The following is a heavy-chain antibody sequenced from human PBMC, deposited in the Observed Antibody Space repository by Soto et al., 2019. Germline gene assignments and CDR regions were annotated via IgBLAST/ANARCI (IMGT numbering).Heavy chain of an antibody. J-gene: IGHJ4*02. CDR3: ARVRGYCSSTSCSHFDY. D-gene: IGHD2-2*01. CDR1: GYSFTSYW. CDR2: IYPGDSDT. Sequence: PGESLKISCKGSGYSFTSYWIGWVRQMPGKGLEWMGIIYPGDSDTRYSPSFQGQVTISADKSISTAYLQWSSLKASDTAMYYYARVRGYCSSTSCSHFDYWGQGTLVTVSS. V-gene: IGHV5-51*01.